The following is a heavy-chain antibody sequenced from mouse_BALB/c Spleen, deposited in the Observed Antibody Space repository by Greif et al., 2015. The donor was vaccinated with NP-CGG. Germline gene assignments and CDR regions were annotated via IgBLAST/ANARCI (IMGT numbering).Heavy chain of an antibody. CDR1: GYTFTSYW. V-gene: IGHV1-7*01. J-gene: IGHJ4*01. CDR3: ARKGGYYYAMDY. Sequence: VQGVESGAELAKPGASVKMSCKASGYTFTSYWMHWVKQRPGQGLEWIGYINPSTGYTEYNQKFKDKATLTADKSSSTAYMQLSSLTSEDSAVYYCARKGGYYYAMDYWGQGTSVTVSS. CDR2: INPSTGYT.